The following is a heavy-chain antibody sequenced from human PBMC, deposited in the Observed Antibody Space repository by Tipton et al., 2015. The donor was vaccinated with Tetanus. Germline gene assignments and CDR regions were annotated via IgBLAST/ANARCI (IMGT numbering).Heavy chain of an antibody. CDR3: ARAHWFDGYCSSTSCPGAFDI. J-gene: IGHJ3*02. D-gene: IGHD2-2*03. Sequence: QMQLVQSGAEVKKPGSSVKVSCKASGGTFSSYAISWVRQAPGQGLEWMGGIIPIFGTANYAQKFQGRVTITADKSTSTAYMELSSLRSEDTAVYYCARAHWFDGYCSSTSCPGAFDIWGQGTMVTVSS. CDR1: GGTFSSYA. V-gene: IGHV1-69*06. CDR2: IIPIFGTA.